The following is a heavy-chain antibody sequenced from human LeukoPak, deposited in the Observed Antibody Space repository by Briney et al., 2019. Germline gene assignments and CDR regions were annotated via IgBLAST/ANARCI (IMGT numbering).Heavy chain of an antibody. CDR2: KYRSGTT. D-gene: IGHD2/OR15-2a*01. CDR1: GDSISNSML. Sequence: SGTLSLTCTMSGDSISNSMLWSWVRQPPGKGLEWVGEKYRSGTTNYNPYLKSRVTISTDNSKNQVSLELNSVTAADTAVYFCARLKDFTGKEYYFFDLWGRGTLVTVSS. J-gene: IGHJ2*01. V-gene: IGHV4-4*02. CDR3: ARLKDFTGKEYYFFDL.